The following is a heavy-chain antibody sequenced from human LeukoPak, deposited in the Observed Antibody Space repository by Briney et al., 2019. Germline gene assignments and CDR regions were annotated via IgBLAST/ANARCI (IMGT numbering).Heavy chain of an antibody. CDR3: ARDRVGPTYDFDI. J-gene: IGHJ3*02. D-gene: IGHD1-26*01. Sequence: SETLSLTCAVSGYSISSAYYWGCMRQPPGKVLEWIVSIHHSGSTYFNPSLKSRVTIAVDTSKNQFSLKLTSVTAADTAVYYCARDRVGPTYDFDIWGQGTMVTVSS. V-gene: IGHV4-38-2*02. CDR1: GYSISSAYY. CDR2: IHHSGST.